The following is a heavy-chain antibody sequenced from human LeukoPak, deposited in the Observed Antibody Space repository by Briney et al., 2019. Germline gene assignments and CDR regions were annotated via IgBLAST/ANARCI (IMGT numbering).Heavy chain of an antibody. V-gene: IGHV1-2*02. Sequence: GASVKVSCKASGYTFTGYYMHWVRQAPGQGLEWMGWINPNSGGTNYAQKFQGRVTMTRDTSISTAYMELSRLRSDDTAVYYCARDGDLLLWFGELLYYWGQGTLVTVSS. CDR3: ARDGDLLLWFGELLYY. CDR2: INPNSGGT. D-gene: IGHD3-10*01. CDR1: GYTFTGYY. J-gene: IGHJ4*02.